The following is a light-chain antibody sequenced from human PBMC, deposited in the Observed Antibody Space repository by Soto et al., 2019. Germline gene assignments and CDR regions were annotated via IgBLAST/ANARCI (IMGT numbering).Light chain of an antibody. CDR1: QSVNNW. CDR3: QQYNNFPPT. CDR2: ATS. J-gene: IGKJ4*01. Sequence: DVQMTQSPSSVSASVGDRVSITCRASQSVNNWLAWYQQRPGKAPKSLIYATSTLQSGVPSRFSGSASGTDFTLTIDSLQPEDFATYYCQQYNNFPPTFGGGTKVEIK. V-gene: IGKV1D-16*01.